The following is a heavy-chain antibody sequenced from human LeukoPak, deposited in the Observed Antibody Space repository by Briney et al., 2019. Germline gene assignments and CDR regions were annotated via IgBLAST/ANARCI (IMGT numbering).Heavy chain of an antibody. Sequence: SETLSLTCTVSGGSISSYYWSWIRQPPGKGLERIGYIYYSGNTNYNPSLKSRVTISVDTSKNQFSLKLSSVTAADTAVYYCARDAGAGPYGLDVWGQGTTVTVSS. CDR2: IYYSGNT. J-gene: IGHJ6*02. D-gene: IGHD1-26*01. CDR3: ARDAGAGPYGLDV. CDR1: GGSISSYY. V-gene: IGHV4-59*01.